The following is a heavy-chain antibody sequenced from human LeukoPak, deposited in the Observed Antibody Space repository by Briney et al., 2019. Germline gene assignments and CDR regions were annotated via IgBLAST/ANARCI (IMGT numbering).Heavy chain of an antibody. V-gene: IGHV3-9*01. CDR3: AKDLYYEILTGYFDY. CDR2: ISWNSGSI. CDR1: GFTFDDYA. D-gene: IGHD3-9*01. J-gene: IGHJ4*02. Sequence: GRSLRLSCAASGFTFDDYAMHWVRQAPGKGLECVSGISWNSGSIGYADSVKRRFTISRDNAKHSLYLQMNSLRAEETALYYCAKDLYYEILTGYFDYWGQGTLVTVSS.